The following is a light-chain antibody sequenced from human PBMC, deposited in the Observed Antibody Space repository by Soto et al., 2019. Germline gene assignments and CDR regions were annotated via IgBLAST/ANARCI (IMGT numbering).Light chain of an antibody. CDR3: QTWGTGTHVV. Sequence: QSVLTQSPSASASLGASVKLTCTLSSGHSRYAIAWHQQQPEKGPRYLMKLNSDGSHNKGDGIPDRFSGSSSGTERYLTISSLQSEDEADYYCQTWGTGTHVVFGGGTKLTVL. J-gene: IGLJ2*01. V-gene: IGLV4-69*01. CDR1: SGHSRYA. CDR2: LNSDGSH.